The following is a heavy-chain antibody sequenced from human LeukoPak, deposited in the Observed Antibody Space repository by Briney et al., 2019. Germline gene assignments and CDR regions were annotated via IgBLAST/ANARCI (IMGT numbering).Heavy chain of an antibody. CDR1: GFTLSAYW. J-gene: IGHJ3*02. V-gene: IGHV3-74*01. D-gene: IGHD2-21*02. CDR2: VSSDGSAT. CDR3: TRGIHVAVITARGEPFDI. Sequence: PGGSLRLSCAASGFTLSAYWMHWVRQVPGKGLVWVSRVSSDGSATNYADSVKGRFTISRDNAKNTLFLQMDSLRAEDTALYYCTRGIHVAVITARGEPFDIWGQGTMVTVSS.